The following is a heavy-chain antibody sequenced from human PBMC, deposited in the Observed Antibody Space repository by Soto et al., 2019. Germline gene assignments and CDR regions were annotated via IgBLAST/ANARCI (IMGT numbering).Heavy chain of an antibody. D-gene: IGHD1-1*01. V-gene: IGHV3-66*01. J-gene: IGHJ6*03. CDR3: ARDGRTRTVTPGPGGYYYYYYMDV. Sequence: GGSLRLSCAASGFTVSSNYMSWVRQAPGKGLEWVSVIYSGGSTYYADSVKGRFTISRDNSKNTLYLQMNSLRAEDTAVYYCARDGRTRTVTPGPGGYYYYYYMDVWGKGTTVTVSS. CDR1: GFTVSSNY. CDR2: IYSGGST.